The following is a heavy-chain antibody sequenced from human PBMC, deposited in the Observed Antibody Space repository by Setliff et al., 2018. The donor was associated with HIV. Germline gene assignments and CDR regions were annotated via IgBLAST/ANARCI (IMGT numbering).Heavy chain of an antibody. V-gene: IGHV4-39*01. D-gene: IGHD2-15*01. CDR1: GGSISSSSYY. CDR3: ARAPFSGGRFGWFDS. J-gene: IGHJ5*01. CDR2: IYYSGST. Sequence: PSETLSLTCTVSGGSISSSSYYWGWIRQPPGKGLEWIGSIYYSGSTYYNPSLKSRVTISADTSKNQFSLKLSSVTAADTAVYYCARAPFSGGRFGWFDSWGQGALVTVSS.